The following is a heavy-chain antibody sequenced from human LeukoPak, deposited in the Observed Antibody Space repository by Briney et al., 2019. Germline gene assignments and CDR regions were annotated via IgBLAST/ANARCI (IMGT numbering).Heavy chain of an antibody. J-gene: IGHJ3*02. CDR2: IYPGDSDT. Sequence: GESLKISCKGSGYSFTSYWIGWVRQMPGKGLEWVGIIYPGDSDTRYSPSFQGQVTISADKSISTAYLQWSSLKASDTAMYYCARTRTEWLDAFDIWGQGTMVTVSS. V-gene: IGHV5-51*01. CDR1: GYSFTSYW. CDR3: ARTRTEWLDAFDI. D-gene: IGHD3-3*01.